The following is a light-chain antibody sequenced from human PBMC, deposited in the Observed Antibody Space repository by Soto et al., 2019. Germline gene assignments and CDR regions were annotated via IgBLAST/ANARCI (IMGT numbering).Light chain of an antibody. V-gene: IGKV1-39*01. CDR3: QQSYSTPST. J-gene: IGKJ4*01. Sequence: DIQMTPSPSSLSASVGDRVTNTCRASQSISSYLNWYQQKPGKAPKLLIYAASSLQSGVPSRFSGSGSGTDFTLTISSLQPEDFATYYCQQSYSTPSTFGGGTKVDIK. CDR2: AAS. CDR1: QSISSY.